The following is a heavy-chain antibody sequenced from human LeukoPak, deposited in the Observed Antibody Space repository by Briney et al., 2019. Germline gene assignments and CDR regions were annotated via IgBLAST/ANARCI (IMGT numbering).Heavy chain of an antibody. CDR3: ARTKDFDWLSNQCYFDY. CDR2: INSDGRST. V-gene: IGHV3-74*01. D-gene: IGHD3-9*01. Sequence: PGGSLRLSCAASGFTFSSYWMHWVRHAPGKGVVWVSRINSDGRSTTNADSVKGRFTISRDNAKNSLYLQMNSLRAEDTAVYYCARTKDFDWLSNQCYFDYWGQGTLVTVSS. J-gene: IGHJ4*02. CDR1: GFTFSSYW.